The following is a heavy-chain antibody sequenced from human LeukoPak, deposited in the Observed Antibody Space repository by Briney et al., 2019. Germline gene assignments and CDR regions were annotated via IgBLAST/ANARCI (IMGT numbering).Heavy chain of an antibody. Sequence: SETLSLTCAVYGGSFSGYYWSWIRQPPGKGLEWIGEINHSGSTNYNPSLKSRVTISVDTSKNQFSLKLSSVTAAGTAVYYCARGPRSQYHYYHSSDHDYWGQGTLVTVSS. J-gene: IGHJ4*02. CDR3: ARGPRSQYHYYHSSDHDY. V-gene: IGHV4-34*01. D-gene: IGHD3-22*01. CDR2: INHSGST. CDR1: GGSFSGYY.